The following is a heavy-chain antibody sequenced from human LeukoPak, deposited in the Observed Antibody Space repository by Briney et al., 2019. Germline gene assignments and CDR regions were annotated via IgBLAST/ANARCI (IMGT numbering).Heavy chain of an antibody. D-gene: IGHD2-15*01. V-gene: IGHV4-31*03. CDR3: ARGVVAPDY. CDR1: GGSISSGGYY. CDR2: IYYSGST. Sequence: SEALSLTCTVSGGSISSGGYYWSWIRQHPGKGLEWIGYIYYSGSTYYNPSLKSRVTISVDTSKNQFSLQLNSVTPEDTAVYYCARGVVAPDYWDQGTLVTVSS. J-gene: IGHJ4*02.